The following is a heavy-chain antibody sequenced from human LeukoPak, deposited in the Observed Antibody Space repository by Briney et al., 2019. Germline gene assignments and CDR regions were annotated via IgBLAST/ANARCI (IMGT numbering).Heavy chain of an antibody. CDR3: AKEYSSGWYSYFFDY. D-gene: IGHD6-19*01. J-gene: IGHJ4*02. CDR1: GFTFSSYW. V-gene: IGHV3-23*01. Sequence: GGSLRLSRAASGFTFSSYWMHWVRQAPGKGLEWVSAISGSDGSTYYADSVKGRFTMSRDNSKNTLFLQINSLRAEYTAVYYCAKEYSSGWYSYFFDYWDQGTLVTVSS. CDR2: ISGSDGST.